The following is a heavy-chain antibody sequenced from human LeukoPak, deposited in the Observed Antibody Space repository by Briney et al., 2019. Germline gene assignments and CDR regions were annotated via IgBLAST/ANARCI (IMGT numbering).Heavy chain of an antibody. CDR3: ARAVGATPRDAFDI. J-gene: IGHJ3*02. CDR1: GLSFSTYS. CDR2: ISSSSIYR. V-gene: IGHV3-21*04. Sequence: GGSLRLSCAASGLSFSTYSMNWVRQAPGKGLEWVSSISSSSIYRYYADSVKGRFTISRDNAKKSLYLQMNSLRAEDTALYYCARAVGATPRDAFDIWGQGTMVTVSS. D-gene: IGHD1-26*01.